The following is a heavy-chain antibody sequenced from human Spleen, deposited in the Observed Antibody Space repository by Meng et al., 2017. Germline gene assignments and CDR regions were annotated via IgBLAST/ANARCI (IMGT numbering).Heavy chain of an antibody. CDR1: GYTFTAYY. CDR2: IDTNSGVT. D-gene: IGHD6-13*01. J-gene: IGHJ4*02. V-gene: IGHV1-2*06. CDR3: VRDEDISAAGKLFGDY. Sequence: HAQPVASVASVKKPGPSVKVSRTPSGYTFTAYYIHWVRRAPGQGLDWMGLIDTNSGVTEYAQKLQGRVTMTGDTSISTAYMELSKLRSDDTAIYYCVRDEDISAAGKLFGDYWGQGTLVTVSS.